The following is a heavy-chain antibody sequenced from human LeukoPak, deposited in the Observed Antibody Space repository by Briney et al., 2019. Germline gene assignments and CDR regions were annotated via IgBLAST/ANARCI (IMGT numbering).Heavy chain of an antibody. V-gene: IGHV1-2*02. CDR3: ATTSGYSGYDPSPYFDY. Sequence: ASVKVSCKASGYTFTGYYMHWVRQAPGQGLEWMGWINPNSGGTNYAQKFQGRVTMTRDTSISTAYMELSRLRSDDTAVYYCATTSGYSGYDPSPYFDYWGQGTLVTVSS. D-gene: IGHD5-12*01. J-gene: IGHJ4*02. CDR2: INPNSGGT. CDR1: GYTFTGYY.